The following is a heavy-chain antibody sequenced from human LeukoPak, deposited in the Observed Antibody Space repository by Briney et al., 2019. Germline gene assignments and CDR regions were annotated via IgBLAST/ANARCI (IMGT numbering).Heavy chain of an antibody. CDR2: ISSGGNVE. CDR3: ARDTLNGPFVISLDY. J-gene: IGHJ4*02. V-gene: IGHV3-48*03. D-gene: IGHD3-9*01. Sequence: PGGSLRLSCAASGFTFSSYEMNWVRRAPGKGLEWVAHISSGGNVEYYLDSVRGRFTMSRDNAKSLLFLQMNSLRAEDTAVYYCARDTLNGPFVISLDYWGQGALVTVSS. CDR1: GFTFSSYE.